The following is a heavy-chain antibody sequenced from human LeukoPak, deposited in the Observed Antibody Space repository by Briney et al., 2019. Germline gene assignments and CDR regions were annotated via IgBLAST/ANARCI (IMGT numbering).Heavy chain of an antibody. D-gene: IGHD4-17*01. CDR2: IYYSGST. CDR3: ARARPSRDYHFDY. Sequence: SETLSLTCTVSGGSISSGGYYWSRIRQHPGKGLEWIGYIYYSGSTYYNPSLKSRVTISVDTSKNQFSLKLSSVTAADTAVYYCARARPSRDYHFDYWGQGTLVTVSS. V-gene: IGHV4-31*03. CDR1: GGSISSGGYY. J-gene: IGHJ4*02.